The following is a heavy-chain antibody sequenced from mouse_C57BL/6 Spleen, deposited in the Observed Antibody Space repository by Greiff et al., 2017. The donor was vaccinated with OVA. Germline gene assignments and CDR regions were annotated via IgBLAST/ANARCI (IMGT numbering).Heavy chain of an antibody. CDR2: INPNNGGT. J-gene: IGHJ2*01. D-gene: IGHD2-4*01. V-gene: IGHV1-26*01. Sequence: EVQLQQSGPELVKPGASVKISCKASGYTFTDYYMNWVKQSHGKSLEWIGDINPNNGGTSYNQKFKGKATLTVDKSSSTAYMELRSLTSEDSAVYYCARSLYDYDEGYYFDYWGQGTTLTVSS. CDR1: GYTFTDYY. CDR3: ARSLYDYDEGYYFDY.